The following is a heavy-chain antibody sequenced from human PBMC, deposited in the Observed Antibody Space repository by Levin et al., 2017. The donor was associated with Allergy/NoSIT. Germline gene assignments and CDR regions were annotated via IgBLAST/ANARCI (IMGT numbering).Heavy chain of an antibody. CDR2: IYYSGST. Sequence: SETLSLTCTVSGGSISSYYWSWIRQPPGKGLEWIGYIYYSGSTNYNPSLKSRVTISVDTSKNQFSLKLSSVTAADTAVYYCARDRVRAGWYFDLWGRGTLVTVSS. CDR1: GGSISSYY. J-gene: IGHJ2*01. D-gene: IGHD3-10*01. CDR3: ARDRVRAGWYFDL. V-gene: IGHV4-59*01.